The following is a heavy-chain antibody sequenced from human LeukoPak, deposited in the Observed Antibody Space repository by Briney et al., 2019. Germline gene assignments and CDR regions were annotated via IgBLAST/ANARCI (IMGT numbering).Heavy chain of an antibody. CDR1: GFTFSSYW. CDR2: INSDGSST. D-gene: IGHD5-18*01. V-gene: IGHV3-74*01. CDR3: ASWGTAMGSGFDY. Sequence: GGSLRLSCAASGFTFSSYWMHWVRQAPGKGLVWVSRINSDGSSTSYADSVKGRFTISRDNAKNTLYLQMNSLGAEDTAVYYCASWGTAMGSGFDYWGQGTLVTVSS. J-gene: IGHJ4*02.